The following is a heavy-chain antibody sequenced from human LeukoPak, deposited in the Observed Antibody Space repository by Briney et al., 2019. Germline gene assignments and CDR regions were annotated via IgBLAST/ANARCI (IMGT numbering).Heavy chain of an antibody. CDR3: VRHNAARAFDI. J-gene: IGHJ3*02. V-gene: IGHV3-74*01. CDR1: GFAFSSYW. Sequence: GGSLRLSCAASGFAFSSYWMHWVRQGPGKGLVWVSRANGDGSDTSYADSVKGRFTISRDNAKNTLYLQMNSLRPEDTAAYYCVRHNAARAFDIWGQGTMVIVSS. D-gene: IGHD1-1*01. CDR2: ANGDGSDT.